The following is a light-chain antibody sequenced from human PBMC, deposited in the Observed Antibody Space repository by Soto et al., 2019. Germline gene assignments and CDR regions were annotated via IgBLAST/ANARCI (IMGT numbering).Light chain of an antibody. CDR2: LNSDGSH. CDR1: SGHSSYA. Sequence: QLVLTQSPSASASLGASVKLTCTLSSGHSSYAIAWHQQQPEKGPRYLMKLNSDGSHSKGDGIPDRFSGSSSGAVRYLTISSLQSEDEADYHCQTWGTGIQVFGGGTKVTVL. CDR3: QTWGTGIQV. V-gene: IGLV4-69*01. J-gene: IGLJ3*02.